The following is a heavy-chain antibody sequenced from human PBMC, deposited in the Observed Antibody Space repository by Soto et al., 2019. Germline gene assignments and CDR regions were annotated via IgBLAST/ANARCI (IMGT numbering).Heavy chain of an antibody. J-gene: IGHJ6*02. V-gene: IGHV3-23*01. D-gene: IGHD5-18*01. CDR1: GFTFSSYA. CDR3: AKDPGRIQLRFRPEFYGMDV. CDR2: ISGSGGST. Sequence: GGSLRLSCAASGFTFSSYAMSWVRQAPGKGLEWVSAISGSGGSTYYADSVKGRFTISRDNSKNTLYLQMNSLRAEDTAVYYCAKDPGRIQLRFRPEFYGMDVWGQGTTVTVS.